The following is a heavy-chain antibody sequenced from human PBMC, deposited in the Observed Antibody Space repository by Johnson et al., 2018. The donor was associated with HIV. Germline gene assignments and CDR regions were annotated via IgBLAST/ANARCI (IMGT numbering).Heavy chain of an antibody. Sequence: QVQLVESGGAVVQPERSLRLSCATSGFTFSRFAMHWVRQAPGKGLEWVAVISYDGKNKDYADPVKGRFTLSRDNSKNTLYLQLSSLRNEDTAVYYCARSPGEADAFDIWGQGTMVTVSS. D-gene: IGHD3-10*01. CDR2: ISYDGKNK. J-gene: IGHJ3*02. CDR1: GFTFSRFA. CDR3: ARSPGEADAFDI. V-gene: IGHV3-30*03.